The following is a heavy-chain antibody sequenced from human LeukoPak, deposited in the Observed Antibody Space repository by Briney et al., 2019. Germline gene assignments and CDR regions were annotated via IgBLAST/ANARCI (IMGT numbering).Heavy chain of an antibody. Sequence: GGSLRLSCAASGFTFTNYAMSWVRQAPGKGLEWVSVMNGRGVSTYYADSVKGRFTISRDNSTNTVYLQLNSLRAEDTAVYYCAKGGEVGLMRRYFDYWGQGTLVTVSS. CDR2: MNGRGVST. CDR3: AKGGEVGLMRRYFDY. CDR1: GFTFTNYA. J-gene: IGHJ4*02. V-gene: IGHV3-23*01. D-gene: IGHD3-16*01.